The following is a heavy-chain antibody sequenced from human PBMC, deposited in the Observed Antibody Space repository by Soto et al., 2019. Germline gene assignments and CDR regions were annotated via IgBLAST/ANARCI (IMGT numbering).Heavy chain of an antibody. V-gene: IGHV1-69*13. CDR1: GGTFSSYA. Sequence: GASVKVSCKASGGTFSSYAISWVRQAPGQGLEWMGGIIPTFGTTNYEEKFRGRVSITADESTSTAYVELSSLRSEDTAVYYCAVSFKYGSGTFDAFDIWGQGTMVTVSS. J-gene: IGHJ3*02. CDR3: AVSFKYGSGTFDAFDI. D-gene: IGHD3-10*01. CDR2: IIPTFGTT.